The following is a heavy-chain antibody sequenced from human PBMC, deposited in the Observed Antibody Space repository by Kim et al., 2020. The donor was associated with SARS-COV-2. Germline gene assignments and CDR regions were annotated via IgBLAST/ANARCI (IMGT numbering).Heavy chain of an antibody. CDR3: ARQRYSSSWHY. J-gene: IGHJ4*02. V-gene: IGHV4-39*01. D-gene: IGHD6-13*01. CDR2: IYYSGST. Sequence: SETLSLTCTVSGGSISSSSYYWGWIRQPPGKGLEWIGSIYYSGSTYYNPSHKSRVTISVDTSKNQFSLKLSSVTAADTAVYYCARQRYSSSWHYWGQGTLVTVSS. CDR1: GGSISSSSYY.